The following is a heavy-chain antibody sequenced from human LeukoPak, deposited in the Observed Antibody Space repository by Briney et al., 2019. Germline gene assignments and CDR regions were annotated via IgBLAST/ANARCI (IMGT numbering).Heavy chain of an antibody. Sequence: GGALRLSCAASGFTFSSYWMNWVRQAPGEGLEWVAHIKKDGSEKYYVDSVKGRFAISRDNAKTSLYLQMNSLRAEDTAVYYCARGLSGVTGYTYGRGIDYWGQGTLVTVSS. CDR1: GFTFSSYW. V-gene: IGHV3-7*01. CDR3: ARGLSGVTGYTYGRGIDY. CDR2: IKKDGSEK. D-gene: IGHD5-18*01. J-gene: IGHJ4*02.